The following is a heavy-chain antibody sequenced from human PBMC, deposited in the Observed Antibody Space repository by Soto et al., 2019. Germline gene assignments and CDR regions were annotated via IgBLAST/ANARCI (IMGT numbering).Heavy chain of an antibody. Sequence: ASVKVSCKTSGYSFTKYGLHWVRQAPGQRLEWMGWIDPGNGDTKYSQKFQGRVTITRDTSATTAYMELSSLRSEDSAVFYCARTDCSSTSCYNYYYYGMDVWGQGTTVTVSS. V-gene: IGHV1-3*01. D-gene: IGHD2-2*01. CDR3: ARTDCSSTSCYNYYYYGMDV. CDR2: IDPGNGDT. J-gene: IGHJ6*02. CDR1: GYSFTKYG.